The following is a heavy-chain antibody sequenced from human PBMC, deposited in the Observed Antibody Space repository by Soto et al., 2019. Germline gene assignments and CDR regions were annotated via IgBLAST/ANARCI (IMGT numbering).Heavy chain of an antibody. D-gene: IGHD3-3*01. CDR2: VNPSGGST. V-gene: IGHV1-2*02. CDR1: GYLFTAYS. CDR3: ARVLYDFWSGYPYYYYYGMDV. Sequence: GASVKVSCKASGYLFTAYSMPWVRLAPGQGLEWMGVVNPSGGSTQYAQKFQGRVTMTRDTSISTAYMELSRLRSDDTAVYYCARVLYDFWSGYPYYYYYGMDVWGQGTTVTVSS. J-gene: IGHJ6*02.